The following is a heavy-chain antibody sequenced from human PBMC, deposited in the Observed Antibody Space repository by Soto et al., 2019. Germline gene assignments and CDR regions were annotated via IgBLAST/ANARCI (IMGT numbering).Heavy chain of an antibody. Sequence: SGPTLVNPTETLTLTCTVSGFSLSNARTGVSWIRQPPGKALEWLAHIFSNDEKSYSTSLKSRLTISKGTSKSQVVLTMTNMDPVDTATYYCARIRTRSLGWLFPDVWGQGTTVTVSS. CDR1: GFSLSNARTG. CDR2: IFSNDEK. D-gene: IGHD3-3*01. J-gene: IGHJ6*02. V-gene: IGHV2-26*01. CDR3: ARIRTRSLGWLFPDV.